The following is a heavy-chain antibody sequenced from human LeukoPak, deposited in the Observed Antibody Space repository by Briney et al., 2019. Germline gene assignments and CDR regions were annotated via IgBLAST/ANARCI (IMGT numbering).Heavy chain of an antibody. V-gene: IGHV3-30*18. J-gene: IGHJ4*02. CDR2: ISYDGSNK. Sequence: PGGSLRLSCAASGFTFSSYGMHWVRQAPGKGLEWVAVISYDGSNKYYADSVKGRFTISRDNSKNTLYLQMNSLRAEDTAVYYCAKGYQGPGGFDYWGQGTLVTVFS. CDR1: GFTFSSYG. D-gene: IGHD4-23*01. CDR3: AKGYQGPGGFDY.